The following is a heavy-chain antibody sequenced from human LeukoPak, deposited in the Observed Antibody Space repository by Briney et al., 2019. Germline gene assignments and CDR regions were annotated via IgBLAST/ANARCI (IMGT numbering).Heavy chain of an antibody. CDR3: ARGGKLEPTALAS. CDR2: INTDGNDA. J-gene: IGHJ4*02. V-gene: IGHV3-74*01. Sequence: GGSLRLSCAASGFTFSDYGMHWVRQAPGKGLVWVSRINTDGNDATYADSVKGRFTISRDNAKRTLYLQMKSLRAEDTGVFYCARGGKLEPTALASWGQGTLVTVSS. D-gene: IGHD2-2*01. CDR1: GFTFSDYG.